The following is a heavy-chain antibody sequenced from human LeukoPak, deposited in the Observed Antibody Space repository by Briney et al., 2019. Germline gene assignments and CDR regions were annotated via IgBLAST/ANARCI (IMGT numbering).Heavy chain of an antibody. CDR3: AREGWNYDSTNDAFDI. Sequence: SGGSLRLSCAASGFTFSSYGMHWVRQAPGKGLEWVAVISYDGSNKYYADSVKGRFTISRDNSKNTLYLQMNSLRAEDTAVYYCAREGWNYDSTNDAFDIWGQGTMVTVSS. D-gene: IGHD3-22*01. J-gene: IGHJ3*02. V-gene: IGHV3-30*03. CDR2: ISYDGSNK. CDR1: GFTFSSYG.